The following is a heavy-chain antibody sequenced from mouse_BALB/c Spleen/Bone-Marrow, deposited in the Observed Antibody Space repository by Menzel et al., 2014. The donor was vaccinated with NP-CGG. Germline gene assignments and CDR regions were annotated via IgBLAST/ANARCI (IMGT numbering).Heavy chain of an antibody. Sequence: SGFSLTSYDISWIRQPPGKGLEWLGVIWTGGGTNYNSAFMSRLSISKDNSKSQVFLKMNSLQTDDTAIYYCVRVFDYWGQGTTLTVSS. CDR3: VRVFDY. CDR1: GFSLTSYD. CDR2: IWTGGGT. V-gene: IGHV2-9-2*01. J-gene: IGHJ2*01.